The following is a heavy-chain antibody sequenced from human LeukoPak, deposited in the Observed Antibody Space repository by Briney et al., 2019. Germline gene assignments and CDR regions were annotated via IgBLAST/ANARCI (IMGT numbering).Heavy chain of an antibody. J-gene: IGHJ3*02. V-gene: IGHV1-8*01. CDR2: MNPNSGNT. D-gene: IGHD3-10*01. CDR1: GYTFTSYD. CDR3: ARSPPRRWFGELSDAFDI. Sequence: ASVKVSFKASGYTFTSYDINWVRQATGQGLEWMGWMNPNSGNTGYAQKFQGRVIMTRNTSISTAYMELSSLRSEDTAVYYCARSPPRRWFGELSDAFDIWGQGTMVTVSS.